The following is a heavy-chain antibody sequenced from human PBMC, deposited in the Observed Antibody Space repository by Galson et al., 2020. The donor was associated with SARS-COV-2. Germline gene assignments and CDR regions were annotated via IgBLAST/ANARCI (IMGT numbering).Heavy chain of an antibody. CDR2: ISYSGST. J-gene: IGHJ6*03. CDR3: ARRKYYNYYMDV. V-gene: IGHV4-39*01. Sequence: SETLSLTCTVSGGSISTSRDYWGWIRQPPGKGLEWIATISYSGSTYYNPSLKSQVVISVDKSKHQFSLWMSSVPAADTAVYYCARRKYYNYYMDVWGKGTAVIISS. CDR1: GGSISTSRDY.